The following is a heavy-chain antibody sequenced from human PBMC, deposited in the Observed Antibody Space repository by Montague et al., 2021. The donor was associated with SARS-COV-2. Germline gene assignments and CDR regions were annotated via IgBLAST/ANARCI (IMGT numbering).Heavy chain of an antibody. CDR2: IYTSGST. CDR1: GGSISSGSYY. J-gene: IGHJ4*02. V-gene: IGHV4-61*02. D-gene: IGHD3-3*01. Sequence: TLFLTCTVSGGSISSGSYYWSWIRQPAGKGLEWIGRIYTSGSTNYNPSLKSRVTISVDTSKNQFSLKLSSVTAADTAVYYCAREGGITIFGVVILYYFDYWGQGTLVTVSS. CDR3: AREGGITIFGVVILYYFDY.